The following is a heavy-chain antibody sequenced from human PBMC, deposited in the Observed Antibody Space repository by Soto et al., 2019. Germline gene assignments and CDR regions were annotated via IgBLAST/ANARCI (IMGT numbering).Heavy chain of an antibody. CDR1: GFTFEDHA. CDR3: TKGRGALIVVSNWFDP. V-gene: IGHV3-9*01. J-gene: IGHJ5*02. D-gene: IGHD3-22*01. Sequence: EVQLVESGGGLVQPGKSLKLSCVAIGFTFEDHAMHWIRQVPGKGLEWVAGINWNSGITGYADSVKGRFTISRDNANNSLHLEMNSLKSEDTALYYCTKGRGALIVVSNWFDPWGQGTPVTVSS. CDR2: INWNSGIT.